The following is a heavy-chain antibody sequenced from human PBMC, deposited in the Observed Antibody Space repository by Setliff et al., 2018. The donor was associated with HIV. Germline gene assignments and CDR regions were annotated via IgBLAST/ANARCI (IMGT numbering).Heavy chain of an antibody. CDR3: ARGIQWSSAWYGY. J-gene: IGHJ4*02. V-gene: IGHV1-69*13. Sequence: SVKVSCKASGGTFSSYAISWVRQAPGQGLEWMGGIIPIFNTANYAQKFQGRVTITADESTSTAYMELSSLGSEDTAVYYCARGIQWSSAWYGYWGQGTQVTVSS. CDR1: GGTFSSYA. D-gene: IGHD6-19*01. CDR2: IIPIFNTA.